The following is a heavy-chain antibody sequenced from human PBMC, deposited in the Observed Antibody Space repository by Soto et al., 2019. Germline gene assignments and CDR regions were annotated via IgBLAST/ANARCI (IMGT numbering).Heavy chain of an antibody. J-gene: IGHJ5*02. D-gene: IGHD3-9*01. Sequence: QVQLVESGGGVVQPGRSLRLSCAASGFTFSSYGMHWVRQAPGKGLEWVAVIWYDGSNKYYADSVKGRFTISRDNSKNSLYLQMNSLRAEDTAVYYCARERSDILTGGWFDPWGQGTLVTVSS. CDR3: ARERSDILTGGWFDP. CDR2: IWYDGSNK. CDR1: GFTFSSYG. V-gene: IGHV3-33*01.